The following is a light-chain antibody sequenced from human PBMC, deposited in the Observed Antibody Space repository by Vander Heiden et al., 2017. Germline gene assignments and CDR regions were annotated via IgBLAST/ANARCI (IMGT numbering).Light chain of an antibody. Sequence: QSVLTQPPSVSVAPAQRVTISFTRSSSNIGAGHDVHWSQQLPRTPPKLLIYGNANRPSGVHDRYCGSKSGPSASLAITGLQAEEEADYYCQSYDSSLSGSVFGGGSKLTVL. CDR2: GNA. V-gene: IGLV1-40*01. J-gene: IGLJ2*01. CDR1: SSNIGAGHD. CDR3: QSYDSSLSGSV.